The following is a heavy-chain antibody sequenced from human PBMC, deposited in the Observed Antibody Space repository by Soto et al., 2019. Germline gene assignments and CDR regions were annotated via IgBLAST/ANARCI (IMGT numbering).Heavy chain of an antibody. CDR3: ARQELGYGNGGYFDY. CDR2: IYYSGST. V-gene: IGHV4-39*01. J-gene: IGHJ4*02. CDR1: VGCISSSSYY. Sequence: KPSETPSLDCTVPVGCISSSSYYWGWIRQPPGKGLEWIGSIYYSGSTYYNPSLKSRVTISVDTSKNQFSLKLSSVTAADTAVYYCARQELGYGNGGYFDYWGQGTQVTVSS. D-gene: IGHD2-8*01.